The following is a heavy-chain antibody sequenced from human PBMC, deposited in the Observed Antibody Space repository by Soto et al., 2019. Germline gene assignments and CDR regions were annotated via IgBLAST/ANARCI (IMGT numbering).Heavy chain of an antibody. J-gene: IGHJ5*02. D-gene: IGHD4-4*01. Sequence: QVQLVQSGAEVKKPGSSVKVSCKASGGTFSTYTITWVRQAPGQGLEWMGRIIPIIGIINYAQKFQGRVTTSAEKFTGTAHMELTGLRSDDTAVYYCAGDPDSHYNDSHASSYPWGQGTLVTVSS. CDR3: AGDPDSHYNDSHASSYP. V-gene: IGHV1-69*08. CDR1: GGTFSTYT. CDR2: IIPIIGII.